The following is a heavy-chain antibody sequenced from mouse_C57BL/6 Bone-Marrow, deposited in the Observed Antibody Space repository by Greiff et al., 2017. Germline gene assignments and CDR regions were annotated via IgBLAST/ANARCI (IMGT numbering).Heavy chain of an antibody. CDR2: IWGVGST. D-gene: IGHD2-4*01. J-gene: IGHJ4*01. CDR1: GFSLTSYG. CDR3: ARYDYEDAMDY. Sequence: VKLVESGPGLVAPSQSLSITCTVSGFSLTSYGVDWVRQSPGKGLGWLGVIWGVGSTNYNSALKSRLSISKDNSKSQVFLKMNSLQTDDTAMYYCARYDYEDAMDYWGQGTSVTVSS. V-gene: IGHV2-6*01.